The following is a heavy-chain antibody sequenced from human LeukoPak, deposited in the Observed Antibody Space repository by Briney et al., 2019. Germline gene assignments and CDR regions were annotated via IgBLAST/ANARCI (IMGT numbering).Heavy chain of an antibody. V-gene: IGHV4-4*09. CDR2: INTNGRT. Sequence: ETLSLTCAVSGRSIRDYQGRWMRHPPGEGLEWVRHINTNGRTDYNPDVTRRRTFSLGRSTDHFSLRLSSVTAADPALFYWSTSYDYKVAAFDLWGQGTLVTVSS. J-gene: IGHJ4*02. D-gene: IGHD5-12*01. CDR1: GRSIRDYQ. CDR3: STSYDYKVAAFDL.